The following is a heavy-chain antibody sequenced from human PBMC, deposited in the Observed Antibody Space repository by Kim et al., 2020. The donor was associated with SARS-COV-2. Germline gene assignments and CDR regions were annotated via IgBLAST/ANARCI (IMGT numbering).Heavy chain of an antibody. CDR3: AREVLSGTIYFDY. CDR1: GGSISSSSYY. J-gene: IGHJ4*02. CDR2: IYYSGST. Sequence: SETLSLTCTVSGGSISSSSYYWGWIRQPPGKGLEWIGSIYYSGSTYYNPSLKSRVTISVDTSKNQFSLKLSSVTAADTAVYYCAREVLSGTIYFDYWGQGTLVTVSS. D-gene: IGHD6-13*01. V-gene: IGHV4-39*07.